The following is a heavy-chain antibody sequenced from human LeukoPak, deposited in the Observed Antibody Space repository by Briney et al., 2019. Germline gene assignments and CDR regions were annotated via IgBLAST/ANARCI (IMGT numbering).Heavy chain of an antibody. D-gene: IGHD5-24*01. V-gene: IGHV4-39*01. CDR3: ARRRWIPENAFDI. Sequence: PSETLSLTCTVSGGSISSSSYYWGWIRQPPGKGLEWIGSIYYSGSTYYNPSLKSRVTISVDTSKNQFSLKLSSVTAADTAVYYCARRRWIPENAFDIWGQGTMVTVSS. J-gene: IGHJ3*02. CDR2: IYYSGST. CDR1: GGSISSSSYY.